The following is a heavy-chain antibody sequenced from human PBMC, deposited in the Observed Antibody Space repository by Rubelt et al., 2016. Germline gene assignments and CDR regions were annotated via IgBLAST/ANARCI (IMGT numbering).Heavy chain of an antibody. V-gene: IGHV1-18*01. CDR1: GYTFTSYG. D-gene: IGHD3-10*01. CDR3: ARDGAFPLGSGFEKRSDY. Sequence: QVQLVQSGAEVKKPGASVKVSCKASGYTFTSYGISWVRQAPGQGLEWMGWISASNDNTNYAQKLQGRVTMTTDTSTSTAYIELRSLRSDDTAVYYCARDGAFPLGSGFEKRSDYWGQGTLVTVSS. CDR2: ISASNDNT. J-gene: IGHJ4*02.